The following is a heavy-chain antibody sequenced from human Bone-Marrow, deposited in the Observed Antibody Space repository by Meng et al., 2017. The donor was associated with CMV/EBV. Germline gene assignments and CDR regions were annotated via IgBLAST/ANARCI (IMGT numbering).Heavy chain of an antibody. CDR2: IYYSGST. V-gene: IGHV4-39*06. J-gene: IGHJ4*02. CDR1: GGSISSSSYY. CDR3: ARDPPVPTAGGFDY. Sequence: RRRSQEAGPGLVKPSATLSRTCTVSGGSISSSSYYWGWIRQTPGKGLEWIGSIYYSGSTYYNPSLKSRVTISVDTSKNQFSLKLSSVTAADTAVYYCARDPPVPTAGGFDYWGQGTLVTVSS. D-gene: IGHD6-13*01.